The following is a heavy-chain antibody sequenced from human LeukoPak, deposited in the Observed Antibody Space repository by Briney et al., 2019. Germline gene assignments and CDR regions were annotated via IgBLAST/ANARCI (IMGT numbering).Heavy chain of an antibody. CDR1: GFTSSDFW. CDR2: IKEDGSDK. J-gene: IGHJ4*02. CDR3: ARGFSLGD. Sequence: GGSLRLSCAASGFTSSDFWMSWVRQAPGKGLEWVANIKEDGSDKKYGHSVRGRFTISRDSAKNSLYLQMNSLRAEDTAVYYCARGFSLGDWGQGTLVTVSS. D-gene: IGHD3-3*01. V-gene: IGHV3-7*05.